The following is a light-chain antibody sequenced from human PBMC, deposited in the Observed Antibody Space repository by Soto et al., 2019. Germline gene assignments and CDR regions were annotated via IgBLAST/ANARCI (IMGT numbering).Light chain of an antibody. J-gene: IGKJ1*01. Sequence: EIVMTQSPATLSVSPGERATLSCRASQSLSNNLAWYQKKPGQAPRLLIYGSSTRATGIPARFSGSGSGTEFTLTISSLQSEDFAFYYCQQYNNWWTFGPGTRVDIK. CDR2: GSS. CDR3: QQYNNWWT. CDR1: QSLSNN. V-gene: IGKV3-15*01.